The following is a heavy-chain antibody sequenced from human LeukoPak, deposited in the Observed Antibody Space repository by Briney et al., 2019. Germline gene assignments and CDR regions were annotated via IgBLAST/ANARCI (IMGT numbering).Heavy chain of an antibody. CDR1: GGSMSSYY. Sequence: PSETLSLTCTVSGGSMSSYYWSWIGQPAGKGLEWIGRIYTSGSTNYNPSLKSRVTMSVDTSKNQFSLKLSSVTAADTAVYYCARGPIQSGYNFWSGYYQNWGQATLVTVSS. V-gene: IGHV4-4*07. CDR2: IYTSGST. D-gene: IGHD3-3*01. CDR3: ARGPIQSGYNFWSGYYQN. J-gene: IGHJ4*02.